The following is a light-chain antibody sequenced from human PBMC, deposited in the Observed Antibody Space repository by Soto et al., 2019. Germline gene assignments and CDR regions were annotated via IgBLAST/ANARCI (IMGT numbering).Light chain of an antibody. CDR3: KPSGTSPRP. V-gene: IGKV3-20*01. Sequence: EIVLTRSPGRLSSAPGQSATLSCRASQTVNNNYVAWYQQKPGQDPRLIIFREYNKATGITARFSGRGSGTDFTLTISRLEPEDFAVYYCKPSGTSPRPFGQW. CDR1: QTVNNNY. CDR2: REY. J-gene: IGKJ1*01.